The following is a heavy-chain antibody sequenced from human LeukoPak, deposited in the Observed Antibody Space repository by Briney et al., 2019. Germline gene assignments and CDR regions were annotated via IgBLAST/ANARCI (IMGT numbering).Heavy chain of an antibody. Sequence: GSGPTLVNPTQTLTLTCTFSGFSLTTSGVGVGWIRRPPGKALEWLALIHWNDEKRYSPSLKSRLAITKDTSKNQVVLTMTNMDPVDTATYYCAHRQSFGGASYYFDFWGQGTLVTVSS. CDR2: IHWNDEK. CDR3: AHRQSFGGASYYFDF. J-gene: IGHJ4*02. CDR1: GFSLTTSGVG. V-gene: IGHV2-5*01. D-gene: IGHD3-16*01.